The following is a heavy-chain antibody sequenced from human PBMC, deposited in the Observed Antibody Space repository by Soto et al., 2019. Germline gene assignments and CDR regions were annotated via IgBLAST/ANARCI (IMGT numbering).Heavy chain of an antibody. J-gene: IGHJ6*02. V-gene: IGHV1-18*01. D-gene: IGHD2-15*01. CDR2: ISAYNGNT. CDR1: GYTFTSYG. CDR3: ARDNGAYCSGGSCYLGMDV. Sequence: QVQLVQSGAEVKKPGASVKVSCKASGYTFTSYGISWVRQAPGQGLEWMGWISAYNGNTNYAQKLQGRVTMTTDTSTSTAYMELRSRRSDDTAVYYCARDNGAYCSGGSCYLGMDVWGQGTTVTVSS.